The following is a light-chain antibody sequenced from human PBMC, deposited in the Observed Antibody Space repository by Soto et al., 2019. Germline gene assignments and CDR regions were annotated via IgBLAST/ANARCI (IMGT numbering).Light chain of an antibody. V-gene: IGLV2-14*01. CDR2: DVS. J-gene: IGLJ2*01. CDR3: SSYTSSSTSVV. Sequence: QSALTQPASVSGSPGQSITISCTGTSSDVGGYNYVSWYQQHPGKAPKLMIYDVSNRPSGVSNRFSGSKSGNTASLTISGLQSEVEGDYYCSSYTSSSTSVVFGGGTKLTFL. CDR1: SSDVGGYNY.